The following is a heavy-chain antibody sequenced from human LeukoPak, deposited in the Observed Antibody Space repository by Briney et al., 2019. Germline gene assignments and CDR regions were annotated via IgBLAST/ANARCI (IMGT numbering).Heavy chain of an antibody. V-gene: IGHV3-48*01. CDR1: GFTFSSYS. Sequence: SGGSLRLSCAASGFTFSSYSMNWVRQAPGKGLEWVSYISSSSSTIYYADSVKGRFTISRDNAKNSLYLQMNSLRAEDTAVCYCARSRYTRGPIYYYYGMDVWGQGTTVTVSS. J-gene: IGHJ6*02. D-gene: IGHD2-2*02. CDR3: ARSRYTRGPIYYYYGMDV. CDR2: ISSSSSTI.